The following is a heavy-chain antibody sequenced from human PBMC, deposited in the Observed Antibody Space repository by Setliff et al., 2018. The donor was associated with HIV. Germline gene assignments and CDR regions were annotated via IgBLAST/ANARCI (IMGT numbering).Heavy chain of an antibody. J-gene: IGHJ5*02. CDR1: GGSISSQY. CDR2: VYNSGGT. V-gene: IGHV4-59*11. CDR3: ARPRRVRSRAWYWFDI. D-gene: IGHD6-19*01. Sequence: SETLSLTCTVSGGSISSQYWSWIRQTPGKGLESIGYVYNSGGTNYNPSLKSRVTISVDTSKNQFSLRLSSVTAADTAVYYCARPRRVRSRAWYWFDIWGQGTLVTVSS.